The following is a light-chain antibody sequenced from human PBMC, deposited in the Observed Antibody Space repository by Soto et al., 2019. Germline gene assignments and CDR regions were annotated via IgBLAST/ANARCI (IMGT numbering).Light chain of an antibody. Sequence: QSVLTQPASVSGSPGQSITISCTGTSSDVGGYNSVSWYQQHPGKAPKLIIYGVYHRPSGVSTRFSASKSAYTASLTISGLQAEDEADYYCSSFTTTYFYVFGPGTKVTVL. CDR3: SSFTTTYFYV. CDR2: GVY. CDR1: SSDVGGYNS. V-gene: IGLV2-14*01. J-gene: IGLJ1*01.